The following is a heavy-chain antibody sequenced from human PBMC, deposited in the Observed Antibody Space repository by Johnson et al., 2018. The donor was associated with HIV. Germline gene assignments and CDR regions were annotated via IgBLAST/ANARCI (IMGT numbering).Heavy chain of an antibody. D-gene: IGHD3-22*01. CDR3: NTDLGDYDRSGYSRAFDI. Sequence: VQLVESGGGLVKPGGSLRLSCAASGFTFSHAWMNWVRQAPGKGLEWVGRIKSKTDGGTRDYAAPVKGRFTIARDDSKNILYLQMNSLKTEDSAVYYCNTDLGDYDRSGYSRAFDIWGQGAVVTVSS. J-gene: IGHJ3*02. V-gene: IGHV3-15*01. CDR2: IKSKTDGGTR. CDR1: GFTFSHAW.